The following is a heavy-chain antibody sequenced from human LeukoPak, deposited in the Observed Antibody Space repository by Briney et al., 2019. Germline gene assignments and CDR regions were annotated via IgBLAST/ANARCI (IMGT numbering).Heavy chain of an antibody. V-gene: IGHV3-7*01. Sequence: RGGSLRLSCAASGFTFSSYSMNWVRQAPGKGLEWVANIKQDGSEKYYVDSVKGRFTISRDNAKNSLYLQMNSLRAEDTAVYYCARGYRTWGFGELGVDYWGQGTLVTVSS. J-gene: IGHJ4*02. CDR1: GFTFSSYS. CDR2: IKQDGSEK. CDR3: ARGYRTWGFGELGVDY. D-gene: IGHD3-10*01.